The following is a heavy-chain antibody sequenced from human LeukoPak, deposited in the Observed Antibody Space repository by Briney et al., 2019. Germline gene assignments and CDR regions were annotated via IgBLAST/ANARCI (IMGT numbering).Heavy chain of an antibody. Sequence: GGSLRLSCAASGFTLSSYWMHWVRQAPGKGLVWVSRINSDGSSTSYADSVKGRFTISRDNAKNTLYLQMNSLRAEDTAVYYGARDLGGYTENWFDPWGQETLVTASS. V-gene: IGHV3-74*01. CDR1: GFTLSSYW. J-gene: IGHJ5*02. D-gene: IGHD5-12*01. CDR3: ARDLGGYTENWFDP. CDR2: INSDGSST.